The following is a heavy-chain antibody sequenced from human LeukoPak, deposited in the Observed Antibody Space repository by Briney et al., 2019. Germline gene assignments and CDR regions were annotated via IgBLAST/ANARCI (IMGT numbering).Heavy chain of an antibody. CDR1: GYTFTSYG. CDR3: ARDLGLTYYYDSSGYSRGEYYYYGMDV. D-gene: IGHD3-22*01. J-gene: IGHJ6*02. Sequence: ASVKVSRKASGYTFTSYGISWVRQAPGQGLEWMGWISAYNGNTNYAQKLQGRVTMTTDTSTSTAYMELRRLRSDDTAVYYCARDLGLTYYYDSSGYSRGEYYYYGMDVWGQGTTVTVSS. V-gene: IGHV1-18*01. CDR2: ISAYNGNT.